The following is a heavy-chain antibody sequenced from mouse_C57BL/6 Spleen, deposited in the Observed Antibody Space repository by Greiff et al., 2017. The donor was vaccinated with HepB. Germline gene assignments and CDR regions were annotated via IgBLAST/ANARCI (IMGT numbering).Heavy chain of an antibody. CDR3: ARILRYYAMDY. J-gene: IGHJ4*01. V-gene: IGHV1-85*01. D-gene: IGHD1-1*01. CDR1: GYTFTSYD. Sequence: QVQLQQSGPELVKPGASVKLSCKASGYTFTSYDITWVKQRPGQGLEWIGWIYPRDGSTKYNEKFKGNATLTVDTSSSTAYMELHSLTSEDSAIYFCARILRYYAMDYWGQGTSVTVSS. CDR2: IYPRDGST.